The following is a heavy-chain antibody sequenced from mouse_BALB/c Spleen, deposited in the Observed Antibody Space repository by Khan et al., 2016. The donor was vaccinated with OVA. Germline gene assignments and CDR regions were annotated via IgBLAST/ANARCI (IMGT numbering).Heavy chain of an antibody. CDR3: TRDYWFAY. V-gene: IGHV5-6-5*01. CDR2: ISSGDST. CDR1: GFTFSNYA. Sequence: EVELVESGGGLVKPGGSLKLSCAASGFTFSNYAMSWVRQSPEKRLEWVASISSGDSTYYSDSVKGRFTISSDNARNILYLQMSSLRSEDTAMDCCTRDYWFAYWGQGTLVTVSA. J-gene: IGHJ3*01.